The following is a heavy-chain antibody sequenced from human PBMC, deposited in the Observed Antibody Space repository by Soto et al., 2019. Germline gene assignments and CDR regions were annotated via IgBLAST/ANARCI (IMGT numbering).Heavy chain of an antibody. D-gene: IGHD1-1*01. V-gene: IGHV1-18*01. CDR3: ARLEHNFVPPDY. CDR2: ISVHNGYT. J-gene: IGHJ4*02. Sequence: QVQLAQSGAEVKKPGASVTVSCKASGYTFSSYGISWVRQAPGQGLEWVGWISVHNGYTKYATELQGRVTLTTDTSTSTAYMDLSSLRSDDSAVYFCARLEHNFVPPDYWGQGTLVTVTS. CDR1: GYTFSSYG.